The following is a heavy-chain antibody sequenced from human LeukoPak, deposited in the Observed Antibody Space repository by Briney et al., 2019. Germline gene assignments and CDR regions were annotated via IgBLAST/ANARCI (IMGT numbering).Heavy chain of an antibody. D-gene: IGHD6-6*01. CDR3: AREHSSSSGKVFDY. V-gene: IGHV1-2*02. Sequence: ASVKVSCKASGYTFPGYYMHWVRQAPGQGLEWMGWINPNSGGTNYAQKFQGRVTMTRDTSISTAYMELSRLRSDDTAVYYRAREHSSSSGKVFDYWGQGALVTVSS. J-gene: IGHJ4*02. CDR1: GYTFPGYY. CDR2: INPNSGGT.